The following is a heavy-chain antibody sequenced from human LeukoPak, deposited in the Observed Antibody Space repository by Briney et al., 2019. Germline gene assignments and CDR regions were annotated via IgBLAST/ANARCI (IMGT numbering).Heavy chain of an antibody. Sequence: PSETLSLTCSVSGGSITGYYWSWIRQSPGKGLEWIGYIFSSGSTNYNPSLRSRVTMSVDTSKNQFSLKLTSVTAADTAIYYCVRHYCSSTRCYSFSDWGQGTLVTVSS. CDR2: IFSSGST. CDR1: GGSITGYY. J-gene: IGHJ4*02. D-gene: IGHD2-2*01. V-gene: IGHV4-59*08. CDR3: VRHYCSSTRCYSFSD.